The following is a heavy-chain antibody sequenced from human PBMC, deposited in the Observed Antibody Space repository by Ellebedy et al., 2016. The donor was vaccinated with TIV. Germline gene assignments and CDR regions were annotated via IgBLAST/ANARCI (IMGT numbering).Heavy chain of an antibody. J-gene: IGHJ4*02. Sequence: PGGSLRLSCTASGFTFSSHTMHWVRQAPGKGLEFVSGISSNGGYTSYANSLKGRFTISRDNSKSTLYLQMGSLRAEDMAVYYCVGEANAFDYWGQGTLVTVSS. CDR2: ISSNGGYT. V-gene: IGHV3-64*01. CDR3: VGEANAFDY. CDR1: GFTFSSHT.